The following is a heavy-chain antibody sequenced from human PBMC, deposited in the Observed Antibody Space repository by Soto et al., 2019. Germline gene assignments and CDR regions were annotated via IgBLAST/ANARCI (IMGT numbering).Heavy chain of an antibody. V-gene: IGHV3-30*18. CDR1: GFTVSSYV. CDR2: ISYDGDYK. J-gene: IGHJ4*02. CDR3: AKDPGRYCSGGTCHLFDY. Sequence: GGSLRLSCAASGFTVSSYVMHWVRQAPGKGLEWVAKISYDGDYKYYTDSVKGRFTISRDNSKNTLYLQMNSLRAEDTALYYCAKDPGRYCSGGTCHLFDYWGQGIMVTVSS. D-gene: IGHD2-15*01.